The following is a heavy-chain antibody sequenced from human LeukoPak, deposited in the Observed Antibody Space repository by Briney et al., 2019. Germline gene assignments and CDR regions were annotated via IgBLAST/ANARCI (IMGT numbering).Heavy chain of an antibody. CDR2: ISSGSSAR. J-gene: IGHJ4*02. D-gene: IGHD3-3*01. CDR3: ARMSGSRLPGY. CDR1: GFTFSSHS. Sequence: GGSLRLSCAASGFTFSSHSMNWVRQTPGKGLEWVSYISSGSSARYYADSVKGRFTISRDDARNSLYLQMNSLRAEDAAVYYCARMSGSRLPGYWGQGTLVTVSS. V-gene: IGHV3-48*01.